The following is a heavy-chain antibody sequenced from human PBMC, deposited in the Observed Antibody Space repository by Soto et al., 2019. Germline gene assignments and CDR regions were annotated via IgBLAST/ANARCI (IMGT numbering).Heavy chain of an antibody. CDR2: IWYDGSKE. CDR3: ARHSHHQWPSD. CDR1: GFIFSNYG. V-gene: IGHV3-33*01. Sequence: QMQVVESGGGVVQPGRSLRLSCTVSGFIFSNYGMHWVRQAPGKGPEWVGGIWYDGSKEYYAHSVKGRFTISRDNSKNTLNLQMNSLRDEDTAVYYGARHSHHQWPSDWGQGTLVIVSS. J-gene: IGHJ4*02. D-gene: IGHD6-19*01.